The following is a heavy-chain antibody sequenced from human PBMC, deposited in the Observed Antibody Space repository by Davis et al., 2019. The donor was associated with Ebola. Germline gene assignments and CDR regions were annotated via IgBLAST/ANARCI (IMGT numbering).Heavy chain of an antibody. V-gene: IGHV1-8*02. J-gene: IGHJ4*02. CDR3: AKARSSWTPFDY. D-gene: IGHD6-13*01. CDR1: GYTFTSYD. CDR2: LNPNSGNT. Sequence: AASVKVSCKASGYTFTSYDINWVRQATGQGLEWMGWLNPNSGNTDSTHKFQGRLTMTKNISIGTAYMELSTLTSEDTAVYYCAKARSSWTPFDYWGQGTLVTVSS.